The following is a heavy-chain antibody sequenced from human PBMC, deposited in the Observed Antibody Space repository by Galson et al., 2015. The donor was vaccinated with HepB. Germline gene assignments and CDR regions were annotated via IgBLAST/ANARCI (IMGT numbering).Heavy chain of an antibody. CDR2: ISAYNNYT. CDR3: ARDRLRYFDWLKGGQVFDI. D-gene: IGHD3-9*01. J-gene: IGHJ3*02. V-gene: IGHV1-18*01. CDR1: GYSFTSYG. Sequence: SVKVSCKASGYSFTSYGITWVRQAPGQGLELIGWISAYNNYTNYAQKFQDRVTMTTDTSTSTAYMELRSLRSDDTAVYYCARDRLRYFDWLKGGQVFDIWGQGTMVTVS.